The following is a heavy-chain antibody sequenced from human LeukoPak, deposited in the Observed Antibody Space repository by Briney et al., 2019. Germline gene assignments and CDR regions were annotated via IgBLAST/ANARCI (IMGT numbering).Heavy chain of an antibody. D-gene: IGHD3-10*01. J-gene: IGHJ4*02. CDR2: IRESGVST. V-gene: IGHV3-23*01. Sequence: PGGSLRLSCAASGFPFSTYAMSWVRQAPGKGLEWVSGIRESGVSTYYADSVKGRFTISRDNSKNTLYLQMNSLRAEDTAVYYCVKKYGSGVYYPFDYWGQGTLVTVSS. CDR1: GFPFSTYA. CDR3: VKKYGSGVYYPFDY.